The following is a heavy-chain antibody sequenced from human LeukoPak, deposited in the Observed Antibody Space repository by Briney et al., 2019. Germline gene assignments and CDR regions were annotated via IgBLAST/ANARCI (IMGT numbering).Heavy chain of an antibody. CDR3: ARGGIAVAGTRENYYYYYMDV. J-gene: IGHJ6*03. CDR1: GFTFSSYW. CDR2: IKQDGSEK. V-gene: IGHV3-7*01. D-gene: IGHD6-19*01. Sequence: GGSLRLSCAASGFTFSSYWMSWVRQAPGKGREWVATIKQDGSEKYYVDSVKGRFTISRDNAKNSLYLQMNSLRAEDTAVYYCARGGIAVAGTRENYYYYYMDVWGKGTTVTVSS.